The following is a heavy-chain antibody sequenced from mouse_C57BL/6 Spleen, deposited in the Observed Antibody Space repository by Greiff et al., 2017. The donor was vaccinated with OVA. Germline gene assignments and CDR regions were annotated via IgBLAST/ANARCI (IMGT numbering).Heavy chain of an antibody. Sequence: EVKLMESGGGLVQPGGSLKLSCAASGFTFSDYYMYWVRQTPEKRLEWVAYISNGGGSTYYPDTVKGRFTISRDNAKNTLYLQMSRLKSEDTAMYYCARLPDGYYAMDYWGQGTSVTVSS. D-gene: IGHD2-3*01. V-gene: IGHV5-12*01. J-gene: IGHJ4*01. CDR2: ISNGGGST. CDR1: GFTFSDYY. CDR3: ARLPDGYYAMDY.